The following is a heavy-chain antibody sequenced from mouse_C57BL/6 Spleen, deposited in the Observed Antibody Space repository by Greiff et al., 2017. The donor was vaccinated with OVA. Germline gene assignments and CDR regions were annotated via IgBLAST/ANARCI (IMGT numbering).Heavy chain of an antibody. CDR2: INPYNGDT. CDR1: GYSFTGYF. Sequence: EVKLQESGPELVKPGDSVKISCKASGYSFTGYFMNWVMQSHGKSLEWIGRINPYNGDTFYNQKFKGKATLTVDKSSSTAHMELRSLTSEDSAVYYCARHGYYFDYWGQGTTLTVSS. D-gene: IGHD2-2*01. V-gene: IGHV1-20*01. J-gene: IGHJ2*01. CDR3: ARHGYYFDY.